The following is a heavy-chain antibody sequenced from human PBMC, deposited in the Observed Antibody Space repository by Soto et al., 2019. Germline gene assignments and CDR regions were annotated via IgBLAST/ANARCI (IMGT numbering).Heavy chain of an antibody. CDR2: IYYSGST. CDR1: GGSISSSSYY. CDR3: ARHNYDILTGYYNWFDP. D-gene: IGHD3-9*01. V-gene: IGHV4-39*01. Sequence: QLQLQESGPGLVKPSETLSLTCTVSGGSISSSSYYWGWIRQPPGKGLEWIGSIYYSGSTYYNPSLKSRVTISVDTSKNQFSLKLSSVTAADTAVYYCARHNYDILTGYYNWFDPWGQGTLVTVSS. J-gene: IGHJ5*02.